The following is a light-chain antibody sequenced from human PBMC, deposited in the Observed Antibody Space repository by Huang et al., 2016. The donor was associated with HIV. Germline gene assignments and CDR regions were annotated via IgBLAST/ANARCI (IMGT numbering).Light chain of an antibody. CDR1: QGIRSW. CDR2: SAS. J-gene: IGKJ4*01. CDR3: QQANSFPLT. V-gene: IGKV1D-12*01. Sequence: DIQMTQFPFSVSASVGDRVIINCRASQGIRSWLAWYQQKPGEAPKLLIYSASSLQSGVPSRFSGSGSGTDFTLTINGLQPEDFATYYCQQANSFPLTFGGGTKVEIK.